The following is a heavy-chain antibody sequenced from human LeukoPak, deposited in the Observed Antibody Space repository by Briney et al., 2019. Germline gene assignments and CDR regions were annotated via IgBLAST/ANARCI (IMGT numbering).Heavy chain of an antibody. Sequence: PGGSLRLSCAASGFTFSSYSMTWVRQAPGKGLEWVSYISSSSSTIYYADSVKGRFTISRDNAKNSLYLQMNSLRDEDTAVYYCARGNSSGWYSYYYYGMDVWGQGTTVTVSS. CDR3: ARGNSSGWYSYYYYGMDV. CDR2: ISSSSSTI. J-gene: IGHJ6*02. V-gene: IGHV3-48*02. D-gene: IGHD6-19*01. CDR1: GFTFSSYS.